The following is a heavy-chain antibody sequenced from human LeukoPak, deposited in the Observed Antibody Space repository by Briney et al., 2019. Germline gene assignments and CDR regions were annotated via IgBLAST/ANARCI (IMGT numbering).Heavy chain of an antibody. D-gene: IGHD3-10*01. CDR1: GFTFSSYA. CDR3: ARDKAGLLWFGEQIDY. V-gene: IGHV3-30-3*01. Sequence: GGSLRLSCAASGFTFSSYAMHWVRQAPGKGLEWVAVISYDGSNKYYADSVKGRFTISRGNSKNTLYLQMNSLRAEDTAVYYCARDKAGLLWFGEQIDYWGQGTLVTVSS. J-gene: IGHJ4*02. CDR2: ISYDGSNK.